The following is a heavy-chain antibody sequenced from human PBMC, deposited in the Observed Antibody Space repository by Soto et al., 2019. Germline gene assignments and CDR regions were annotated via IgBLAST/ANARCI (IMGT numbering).Heavy chain of an antibody. J-gene: IGHJ4*02. V-gene: IGHV3-21*06. CDR2: ISNSGTYV. CDR1: GFIFGTYT. D-gene: IGHD6-19*01. CDR3: ATARAQWLEGSRADY. Sequence: VGSLRLSCAASGFIFGTYTMNWVRQAPGKGLEWVSSISNSGTYVTYADTVEGRFTISRDNDKNSLFLQMNSLRADDTAVYYCATARAQWLEGSRADYWGQGTLVTVSS.